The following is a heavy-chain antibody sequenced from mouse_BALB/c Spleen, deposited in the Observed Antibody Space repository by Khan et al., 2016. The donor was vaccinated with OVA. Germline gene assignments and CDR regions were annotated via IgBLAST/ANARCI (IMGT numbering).Heavy chain of an antibody. CDR1: GFTFSSCG. CDR2: INSGSSTI. Sequence: EVKLVESGGGLVQPGGSRKLSCAASGFTFSSCGMHWVRQAPEKGLEWVAYINSGSSTIYYADPGKGRVTISSDNPKNTLFLQMTSLRSDATAMYYCARVNWAYWGPGTTLTVSS. V-gene: IGHV5-17*02. J-gene: IGHJ2*01. D-gene: IGHD4-1*01. CDR3: ARVNWAY.